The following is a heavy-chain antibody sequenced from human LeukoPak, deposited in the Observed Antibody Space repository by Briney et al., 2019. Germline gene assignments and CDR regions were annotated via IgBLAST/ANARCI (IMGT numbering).Heavy chain of an antibody. CDR3: AKTDCSSTSCSKRGVHFDY. V-gene: IGHV3-23*01. D-gene: IGHD2-2*01. J-gene: IGHJ4*02. Sequence: GGSLRLSCAASGFTFSSYAMSWVRQAPGKGLEWVSAISASGGSTYYADSVKGRFTISRDNSKNTLYLQMNSLRAEDTAVYYCAKTDCSSTSCSKRGVHFDYWGQGTLVTVSS. CDR2: ISASGGST. CDR1: GFTFSSYA.